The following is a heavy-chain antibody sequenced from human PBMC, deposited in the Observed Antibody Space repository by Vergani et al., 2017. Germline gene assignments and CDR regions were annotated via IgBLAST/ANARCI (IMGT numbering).Heavy chain of an antibody. CDR3: ARADYGILTGYRY. CDR2: INPSGGHT. V-gene: IGHV1-46*03. J-gene: IGHJ4*02. Sequence: QVQVVQSGAEVKKSGASVKVSCKTSGYTFSNYYMHWVRQAPGQGLEWMGIINPSGGHTNYAQKFQGRVTMTRDTSTSTVYMELSSLRSEDTAIYYCARADYGILTGYRYWGQGTLVIVSA. CDR1: GYTFSNYY. D-gene: IGHD3-9*01.